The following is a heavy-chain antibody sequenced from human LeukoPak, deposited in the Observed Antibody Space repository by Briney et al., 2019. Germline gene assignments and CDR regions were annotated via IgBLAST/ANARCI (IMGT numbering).Heavy chain of an antibody. CDR3: AKLPGRAADY. Sequence: GGSLRLSCAASGFTFSSYAMTWVRQAPGKGLEWVSAISTSSDNTYYADSVRGRFTISRDNSKNTLYLQMNSLRAEDTAVYYCAKLPGRAADYWGQGTLVTVSS. CDR1: GFTFSSYA. V-gene: IGHV3-23*01. CDR2: ISTSSDNT. J-gene: IGHJ4*02.